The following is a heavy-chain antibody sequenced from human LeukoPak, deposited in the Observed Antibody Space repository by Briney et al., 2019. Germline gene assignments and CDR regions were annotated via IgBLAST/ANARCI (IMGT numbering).Heavy chain of an antibody. V-gene: IGHV1-24*01. CDR3: ATAPFYDYIWGSYRRDYFDY. CDR2: FDPEDGET. Sequence: ASVKVSCKVSGYTLTELSMHWVRQAPGKGLEWMGGFDPEDGETIYAQKFRGRVTMTEDTSTDTAYMELSSLRSEDTAVYYCATAPFYDYIWGSYRRDYFDYWSQGTLVTVSS. J-gene: IGHJ4*02. D-gene: IGHD3-16*02. CDR1: GYTLTELS.